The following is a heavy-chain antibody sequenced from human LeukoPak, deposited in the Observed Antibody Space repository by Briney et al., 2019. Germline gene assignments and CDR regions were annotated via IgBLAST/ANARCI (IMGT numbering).Heavy chain of an antibody. CDR2: ISGSGGST. V-gene: IGHV3-23*01. D-gene: IGHD3-22*01. CDR3: AKDQERMIVVAANLDY. J-gene: IGHJ4*02. Sequence: GGSLRLSCAASGFTFSSYWMHWVRQAPGKGLEWVSAISGSGGSTYYADSVKGRFTISRDNSKNTLYLQMNSLRAEDTAVYYCAKDQERMIVVAANLDYWGQGTLVTVSS. CDR1: GFTFSSYW.